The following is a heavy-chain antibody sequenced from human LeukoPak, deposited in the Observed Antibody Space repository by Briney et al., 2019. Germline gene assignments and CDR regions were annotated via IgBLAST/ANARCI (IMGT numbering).Heavy chain of an antibody. CDR1: GGSISSSSYY. Sequence: PSETLSLTCTVSGGSISSSSYYWSWIRQPPGKGLEWIGYIYYSGSTNYNPSLKSRVTISVDTSKNQFSLKLSSVTAADTAVYYCARGNYYGSGSYYNFDYWGQGTLVTVSS. J-gene: IGHJ4*02. V-gene: IGHV4-61*01. CDR3: ARGNYYGSGSYYNFDY. CDR2: IYYSGST. D-gene: IGHD3-10*01.